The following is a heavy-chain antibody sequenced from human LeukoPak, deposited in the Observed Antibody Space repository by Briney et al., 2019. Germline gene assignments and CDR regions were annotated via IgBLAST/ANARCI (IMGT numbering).Heavy chain of an antibody. D-gene: IGHD2-2*01. CDR3: AKGSVPVVAMNAFEI. CDR1: GFTFSTFA. J-gene: IGHJ3*02. CDR2: IFPSGGEI. Sequence: PGGSLRLSCAASGFTFSTFAMIWVRQPPGKGLEWVSSIFPSGGEIHYADSVKGRFTISRDNSKNTLFLQMNSLRAEDTAVYYCAKGSVPVVAMNAFEIWGQGTMVTVSS. V-gene: IGHV3-23*01.